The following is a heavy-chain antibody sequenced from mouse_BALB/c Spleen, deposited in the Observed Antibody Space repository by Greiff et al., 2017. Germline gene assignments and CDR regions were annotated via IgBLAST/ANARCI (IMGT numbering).Heavy chain of an antibody. J-gene: IGHJ2*01. CDR2: IYPYNGGT. Sequence: VQLQQSGPELVKPGASVKISCKASGYTFTDYNMHWVKQSHGKNLEWIGYIYPYNGGTGYNQKFKSKATLTVDNSSSTAYMELRSLTSEDSAVYYCAREIYDGNNAHFDYWGQGTTVTVSA. V-gene: IGHV1S29*02. CDR1: GYTFTDYN. CDR3: AREIYDGNNAHFDY. D-gene: IGHD2-3*01.